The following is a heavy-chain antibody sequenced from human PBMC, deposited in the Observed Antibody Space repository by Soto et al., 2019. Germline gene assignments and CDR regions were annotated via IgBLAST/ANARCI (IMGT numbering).Heavy chain of an antibody. D-gene: IGHD5-18*01. CDR3: ARELITGYGHDSQPDH. J-gene: IGHJ4*02. CDR1: GFTFSDYT. Sequence: GGSLRLSCVASGFTFSDYTMSWVRQAPGQGLEWVSSITSSSTYIYYTRSVEGRFTISRDDAKNSLHLQMNSLRAEDTAVYYCARELITGYGHDSQPDHWGQGTLVTVSS. CDR2: ITSSSTYI. V-gene: IGHV3-21*06.